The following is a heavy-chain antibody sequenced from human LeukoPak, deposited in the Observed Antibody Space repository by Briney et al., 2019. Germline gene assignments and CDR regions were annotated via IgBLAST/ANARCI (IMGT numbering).Heavy chain of an antibody. CDR2: IYYSGST. Sequence: SEALSLTCTVSGGSISSGDYYWSWIRQPPGKGLEWIGYIYYSGSTYYNPSLKSRVTISVDTSKNQFSLKLSSVTAADTAVYYCARGVLVYAFDIWGQGTMVTVSS. J-gene: IGHJ3*02. V-gene: IGHV4-30-4*01. CDR3: ARGVLVYAFDI. CDR1: GGSISSGDYY. D-gene: IGHD3-3*02.